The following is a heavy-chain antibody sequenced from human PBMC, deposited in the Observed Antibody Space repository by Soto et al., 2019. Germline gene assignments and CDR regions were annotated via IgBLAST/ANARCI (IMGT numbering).Heavy chain of an antibody. CDR1: GGSFSGYY. D-gene: IGHD1-7*01. Sequence: PSETLSLTCAVYGGSFSGYYWSWIRQPPGKGLEWIGEINHSGSTNYNPSLKSRVTISVDTSKNQFSLKLSSVTAADTAVYYCASITGTLYQQYYYGMDVWGQGTTVTVSS. J-gene: IGHJ6*02. CDR3: ASITGTLYQQYYYGMDV. V-gene: IGHV4-34*01. CDR2: INHSGST.